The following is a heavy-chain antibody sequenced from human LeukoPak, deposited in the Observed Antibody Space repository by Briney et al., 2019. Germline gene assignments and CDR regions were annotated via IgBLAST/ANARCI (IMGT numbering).Heavy chain of an antibody. CDR3: ARDQKHYYDSSGNF. J-gene: IGHJ3*01. Sequence: PSETLSLTCTVSGGSISSGDYYWSWIRQPPGKGLEWIGYIYYSGSTYYNPSLKSRVTISVDTSKNQFSLKLSSVTAADTAVYYCARDQKHYYDSSGNFWGQGTMVTVSS. CDR1: GGSISSGDYY. V-gene: IGHV4-30-4*08. D-gene: IGHD3-22*01. CDR2: IYYSGST.